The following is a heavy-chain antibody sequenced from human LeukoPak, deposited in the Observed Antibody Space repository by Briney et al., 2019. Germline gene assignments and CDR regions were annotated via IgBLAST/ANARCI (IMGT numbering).Heavy chain of an antibody. D-gene: IGHD2-2*02. V-gene: IGHV1-18*01. CDR3: ATYGYCSSTSCYTANWFDP. Sequence: ASVKVSCKASGYTFTSYGISWVRQAPGQGLEWMGWISAYNGNTNYAQKLQGRVTMTTDTSTSTAYMELRSLRSDDTAVYYCATYGYCSSTSCYTANWFDPWGQGTLVTVSS. J-gene: IGHJ5*02. CDR2: ISAYNGNT. CDR1: GYTFTSYG.